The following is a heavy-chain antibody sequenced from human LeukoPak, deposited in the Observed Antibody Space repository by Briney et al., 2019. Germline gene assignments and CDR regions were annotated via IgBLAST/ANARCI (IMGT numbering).Heavy chain of an antibody. J-gene: IGHJ5*02. CDR3: ARSHVPRLRFLEWSYNWFDP. CDR2: INPNSGGT. V-gene: IGHV1-2*02. CDR1: GYTFTGYY. Sequence: ASVKVSCKASGYTFTGYYMHWVRQAPGQGLEWMGWINPNSGGTNYAQKFQGRVTMTRDTSISTAYMELSRLRSDNTAVYYCARSHVPRLRFLEWSYNWFDPWGQGTLVTVSS. D-gene: IGHD3-3*01.